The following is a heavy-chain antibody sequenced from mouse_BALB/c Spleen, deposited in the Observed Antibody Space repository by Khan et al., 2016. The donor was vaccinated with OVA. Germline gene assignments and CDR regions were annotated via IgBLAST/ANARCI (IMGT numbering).Heavy chain of an antibody. Sequence: EVELVESGGGLVKPGGSLKLSCAASGFSFSDYYMYWIRQNQAKRLEWVATISDGGGSTYYPDSAKGRFTISRDNAKRNLYLQMGSLKSEDTAIEYWARAGYGGFGYWGQGTLVTVSA. J-gene: IGHJ3*01. CDR1: GFSFSDYY. D-gene: IGHD1-1*02. CDR2: ISDGGGST. CDR3: ARAGYGGFGY. V-gene: IGHV5-4*02.